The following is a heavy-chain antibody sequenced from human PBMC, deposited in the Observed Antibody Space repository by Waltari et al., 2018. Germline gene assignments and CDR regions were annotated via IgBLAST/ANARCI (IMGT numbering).Heavy chain of an antibody. CDR3: ARPYGDYGDQNAFDI. D-gene: IGHD4-17*01. V-gene: IGHV1-69*08. Sequence: QVQLVQSGAEVKKPGSSVKVSCKASGGTFSSYAISWVRQTPGQGLEWMGRTVPYFVTANYAQRFQGRVTITADKSTSTAYMELSSLGSEDTAVYYCARPYGDYGDQNAFDIWGQGTMVTVSS. J-gene: IGHJ3*02. CDR2: TVPYFVTA. CDR1: GGTFSSYA.